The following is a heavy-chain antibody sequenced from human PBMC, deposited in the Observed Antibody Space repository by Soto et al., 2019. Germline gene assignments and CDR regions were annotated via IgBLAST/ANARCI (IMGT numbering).Heavy chain of an antibody. CDR2: TIPFFGTT. CDR3: ARGETYLGV. Sequence: QVQLVQSGAEVKKPGSSVKVSCKASGGTFSTYGMICWVRQAPGQGLEWMGGTIPFFGTTNYAQKFQGRVTITADESTSSAFMELSRLRSEDTALYYCARGETYLGVWGQGTTVTVSS. CDR1: GGTFSTYG. V-gene: IGHV1-69*01. J-gene: IGHJ6*02.